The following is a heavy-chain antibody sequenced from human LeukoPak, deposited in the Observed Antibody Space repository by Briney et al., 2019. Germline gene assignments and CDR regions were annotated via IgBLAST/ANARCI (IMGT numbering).Heavy chain of an antibody. J-gene: IGHJ4*02. CDR3: ARLHGDYFDY. CDR1: GGSFSGYY. CDR2: INHSGST. Sequence: SETLSLTCAVYGGSFSGYYWSWIRQPPGKGLEWIGEINHSGSTNYNPSLKSRVTISVDTSKNQFSLKLSSVTAVDTAVYYCARLHGDYFDYWGQGTLVTVSS. V-gene: IGHV4-34*01. D-gene: IGHD3-10*01.